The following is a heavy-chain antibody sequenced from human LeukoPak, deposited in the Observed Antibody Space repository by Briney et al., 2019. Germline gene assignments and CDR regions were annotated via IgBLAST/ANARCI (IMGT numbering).Heavy chain of an antibody. CDR3: AKVAPGYCSGGSCYYSGY. Sequence: PGGSLRLSCAASGFTFNTNAMSWVRQAPGKGLEWVSAISGRTGGTYYADSVKGRFTISRDNSKNTLSLQMNRLRPEDTAVYYCAKVAPGYCSGGSCYYSGYWGQGTLVTVSS. J-gene: IGHJ4*02. CDR1: GFTFNTNA. CDR2: ISGRTGGT. D-gene: IGHD2-15*01. V-gene: IGHV3-23*01.